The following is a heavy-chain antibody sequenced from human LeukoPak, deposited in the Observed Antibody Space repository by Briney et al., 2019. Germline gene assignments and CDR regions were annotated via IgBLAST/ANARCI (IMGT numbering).Heavy chain of an antibody. CDR3: ARDQGEGYKRRWFDP. V-gene: IGHV1-69*01. Sequence: SVKVSCKASGGTXSSYAVSWLRQAPGQGLEWMGGIVRFSGTADYAQKFQGRVTIFADESTTTAYMELSSLRSEDTAVYYCARDQGEGYKRRWFDPWGQGILVIVSS. J-gene: IGHJ5*02. D-gene: IGHD5-24*01. CDR2: IVRFSGTA. CDR1: GGTXSSYA.